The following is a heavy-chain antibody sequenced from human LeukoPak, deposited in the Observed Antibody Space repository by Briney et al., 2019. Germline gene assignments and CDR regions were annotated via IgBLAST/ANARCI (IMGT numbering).Heavy chain of an antibody. CDR1: GGTFSSYA. V-gene: IGHV1-69*13. Sequence: SVKVSCKAPGGTFSSYAISWVRQAPGQGLEWMGGIIPIFGTANYAQKFQGRVTITADESTSTAYMELSSLRSEDTAVYYCARGYLPYYYDSSGYYPLGYWGQGTLVTASS. D-gene: IGHD3-22*01. CDR2: IIPIFGTA. CDR3: ARGYLPYYYDSSGYYPLGY. J-gene: IGHJ4*02.